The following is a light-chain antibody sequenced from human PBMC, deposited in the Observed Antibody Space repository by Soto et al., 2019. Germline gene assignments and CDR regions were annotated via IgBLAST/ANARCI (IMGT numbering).Light chain of an antibody. CDR3: LQYDTSPTWT. V-gene: IGKV3-15*01. CDR2: DAS. J-gene: IGKJ1*01. Sequence: IFMTQSPATLSVSPGGRATLSCRASEDVSSKLAWYQQKPGLPPRLVIYDASTRATGIPGRFSGSGSGKDFTLTISGLQSEDFAIYYCLQYDTSPTWTFGQGTKVEI. CDR1: EDVSSK.